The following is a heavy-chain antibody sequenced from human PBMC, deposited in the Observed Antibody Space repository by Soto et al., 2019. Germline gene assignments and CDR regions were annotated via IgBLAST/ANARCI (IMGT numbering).Heavy chain of an antibody. CDR3: GSPSYNWNYDY. D-gene: IGHD1-7*01. CDR2: INHSGST. CDR1: GGSFSGYY. V-gene: IGHV4-34*01. J-gene: IGHJ4*02. Sequence: PSETLSLSCAVVGGSFSGYYWSWIRQPPGKGLEWIGEINHSGSTNYNLSLKSRVTISVDTSKNQFSLKLSSVTAADTAVYYCGSPSYNWNYDYWGQGTLVTVSS.